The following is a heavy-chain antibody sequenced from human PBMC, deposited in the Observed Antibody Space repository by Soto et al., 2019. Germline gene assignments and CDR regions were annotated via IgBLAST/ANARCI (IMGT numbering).Heavy chain of an antibody. CDR2: MNPNSGNT. J-gene: IGHJ6*02. V-gene: IGHV1-8*01. CDR1: GYTFTSYD. CDR3: VRVRLLGGTWHHPYCMAV. D-gene: IGHD1-26*01. Sequence: ASVKVSCKASGYTFTSYDINWVRQATGQGLEWMGWMNPNSGNTGYAQKFQGRVTMTRNTSISTAYMELSSLRSENTAVYYCVRVRLLGGTWHHPYCMAVWGQGTSVTVSS.